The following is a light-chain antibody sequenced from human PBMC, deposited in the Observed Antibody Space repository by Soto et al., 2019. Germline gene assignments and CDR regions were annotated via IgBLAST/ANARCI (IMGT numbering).Light chain of an antibody. V-gene: IGLV2-23*02. J-gene: IGLJ1*01. CDR2: EVS. CDR3: CSYAGSSTPYV. Sequence: QSALTQPASVSGSPGQSITISCTGTSSDVGSYNLVSRYQQHPGKAPKLMIYEVSKRPSGVSNRFSGSKSGNTASLTISGLQAEDEADYYCCSYAGSSTPYVFGTGTKLTV. CDR1: SSDVGSYNL.